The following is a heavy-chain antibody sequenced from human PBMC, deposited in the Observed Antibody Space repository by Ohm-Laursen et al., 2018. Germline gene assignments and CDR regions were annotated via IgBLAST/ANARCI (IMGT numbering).Heavy chain of an antibody. V-gene: IGHV4-59*11. CDR1: GGSISNQY. J-gene: IGHJ6*02. CDR2: IYHSGST. D-gene: IGHD3-16*01. Sequence: GTLSLTCTVSGGSISNQYWNWVRQSPGKGLEWIGYIYHSGSTKYNPFFNSRVTISVDTSQNQFSLDLRSVTTADTAVYYCASGHNYGYDNYYYGMDVWGQGTTVTVSS. CDR3: ASGHNYGYDNYYYGMDV.